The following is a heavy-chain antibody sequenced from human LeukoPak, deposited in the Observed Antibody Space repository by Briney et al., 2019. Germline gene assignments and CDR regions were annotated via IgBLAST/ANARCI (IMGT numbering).Heavy chain of an antibody. Sequence: SQTLSLTCAISGDSVSSNSVTWNWIRQSPSRGLEWLGRTYYRSTWYNDYAVSVRGRITVNPDTSKNQSSLHLNSVTPEDTAVYYCARRLTQYDCFDPWGQGILVTVSS. CDR2: TYYRSTWYN. D-gene: IGHD2-2*01. J-gene: IGHJ5*02. V-gene: IGHV6-1*01. CDR1: GDSVSSNSVT. CDR3: ARRLTQYDCFDP.